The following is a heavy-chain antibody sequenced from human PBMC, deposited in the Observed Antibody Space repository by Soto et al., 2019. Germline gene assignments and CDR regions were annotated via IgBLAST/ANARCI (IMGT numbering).Heavy chain of an antibody. CDR3: AKVGSERYFDSSGYYGMDV. CDR1: GFTFSSYG. CDR2: ISYDGSNK. J-gene: IGHJ6*02. Sequence: GGSLRLSCAASGFTFSSYGMHWVRQAPGKGLEWVAVISYDGSNKYYADSVKGRFTISRDNSKNTLYLQMNSLRAEDTAVYYCAKVGSERYFDSSGYYGMDVWGQGATVTVSS. D-gene: IGHD3-9*01. V-gene: IGHV3-30*18.